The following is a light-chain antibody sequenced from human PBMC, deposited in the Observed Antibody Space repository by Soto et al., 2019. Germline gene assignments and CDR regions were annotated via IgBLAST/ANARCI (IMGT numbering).Light chain of an antibody. CDR3: LQHSDYPWT. V-gene: IGKV1-17*01. Sequence: DIQMTQSPSSLSASIGDAVTITCRASQAISNDLDWYQQKPGKAPKRLIFAASTLQSGVPSRFSGSGSGTDFTLTISSLQPEDFATYFCLQHSDYPWTFGQGTKVDVK. CDR1: QAISND. CDR2: AAS. J-gene: IGKJ1*01.